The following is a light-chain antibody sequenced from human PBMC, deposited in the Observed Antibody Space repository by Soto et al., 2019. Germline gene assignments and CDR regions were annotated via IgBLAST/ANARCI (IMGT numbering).Light chain of an antibody. CDR2: GAS. CDR1: QSVGSN. V-gene: IGKV3-15*01. J-gene: IGKJ1*01. CDR3: QQYNNWPPT. Sequence: EIVMPQSPATLSLSPGERATLSCRASQSVGSNLAWYQQKPGQAPRLLIYGASTRATGIPARFSGSGSGTEFTLTISSLQSEDFAVYYCQQYNNWPPTFGQGTKVEIK.